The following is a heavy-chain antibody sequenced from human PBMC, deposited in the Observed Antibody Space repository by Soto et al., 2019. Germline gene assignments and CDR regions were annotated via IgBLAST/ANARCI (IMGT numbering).Heavy chain of an antibody. CDR1: GFSFGSYA. CDR3: ARWCGYQLLWGFDP. J-gene: IGHJ5*02. Sequence: PGGSLRLSCAASGFSFGSYALSWVRQAPGKGLEWVSTISGSDGKTFYADSVKGRFTISRDNAKNSLYLQMNSLRAEDTAVYYCARWCGYQLLWGFDPWGQGTLVTVSS. D-gene: IGHD2-2*01. V-gene: IGHV3-23*01. CDR2: ISGSDGKT.